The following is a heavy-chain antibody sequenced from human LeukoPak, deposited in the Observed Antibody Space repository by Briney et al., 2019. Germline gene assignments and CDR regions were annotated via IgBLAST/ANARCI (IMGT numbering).Heavy chain of an antibody. V-gene: IGHV5-51*01. J-gene: IGHJ6*03. CDR3: ARGPYYYGSGSYYTPPYYMDV. D-gene: IGHD3-10*01. Sequence: GESLKISCKGSGYSFTSYWIGWVRQMPGKGLEWMGIMYPGDSDTRYSPSFQGHVTISVDKSINTAYLQWSSLQASDTAMYYCARGPYYYGSGSYYTPPYYMDVWGKGTTVTVSS. CDR1: GYSFTSYW. CDR2: MYPGDSDT.